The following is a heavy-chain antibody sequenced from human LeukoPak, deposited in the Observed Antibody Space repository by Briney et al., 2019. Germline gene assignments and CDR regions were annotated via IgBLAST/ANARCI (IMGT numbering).Heavy chain of an antibody. J-gene: IGHJ4*02. CDR1: GYTFTGYY. V-gene: IGHV1-2*06. CDR2: INPNSGGT. CDR3: ASRDYVWGSYPSRADFDY. Sequence: ASVKVSCKASGYTFTGYYMHWVRQAPGQGLEWMGQINPNSGGTNYAQKFQGRVTMTRDTSISTAYMELSRLRSDDTAVYYCASRDYVWGSYPSRADFDYWGQGTLVTVSS. D-gene: IGHD3-16*01.